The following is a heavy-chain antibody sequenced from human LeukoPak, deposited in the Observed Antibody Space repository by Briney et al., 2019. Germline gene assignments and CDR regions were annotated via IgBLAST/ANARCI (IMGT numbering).Heavy chain of an antibody. Sequence: GGSLRLSWAASGFTFSSYSMNWVRQAPGKGLEWVSSISSSSSYIYYADSVKGRFTISRDNAKNSLYLQMNSLRAEDTAVYYCARALRQQLVDYWGQGTLVTVSS. CDR2: ISSSSSYI. V-gene: IGHV3-21*01. CDR3: ARALRQQLVDY. D-gene: IGHD6-13*01. CDR1: GFTFSSYS. J-gene: IGHJ4*02.